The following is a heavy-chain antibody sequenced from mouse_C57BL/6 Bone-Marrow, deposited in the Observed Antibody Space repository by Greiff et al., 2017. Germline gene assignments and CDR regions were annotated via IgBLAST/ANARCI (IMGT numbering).Heavy chain of an antibody. Sequence: EVQLVESGGGLVKPGGSLKLSCAASGFTFSSYAMSWVRQTPEKRLEWVATISDGGSYTYYPDNVKGRFTISRDNAKNNLYLQMSHLKSEDTGMYYCARDPVYYYGSSYNYAMDYWGQGTSVTVSS. J-gene: IGHJ4*01. CDR1: GFTFSSYA. CDR2: ISDGGSYT. CDR3: ARDPVYYYGSSYNYAMDY. D-gene: IGHD1-1*01. V-gene: IGHV5-4*01.